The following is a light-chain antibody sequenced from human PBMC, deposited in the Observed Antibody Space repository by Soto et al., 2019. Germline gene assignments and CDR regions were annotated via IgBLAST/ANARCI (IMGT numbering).Light chain of an antibody. Sequence: ETVLTQSPGTLSLSPGERATLSCRASQSVSSNYLAWYQQKPGQAPRLLMYGASTRATGTPDRFSGSVSGTDFTLTISRLEPEDFAVYYCQQFGRSPPSWTFGQGTKVEIK. CDR3: QQFGRSPPSWT. V-gene: IGKV3-20*01. CDR2: GAS. J-gene: IGKJ1*01. CDR1: QSVSSNY.